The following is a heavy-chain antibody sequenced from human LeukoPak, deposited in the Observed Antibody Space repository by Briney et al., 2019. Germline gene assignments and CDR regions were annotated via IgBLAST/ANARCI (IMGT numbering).Heavy chain of an antibody. CDR3: ARVGSCSGGSCYYRLFDY. CDR1: GGSISNSDYY. J-gene: IGHJ4*02. CDR2: IYYSGST. V-gene: IGHV4-31*03. D-gene: IGHD2-15*01. Sequence: PSETLSLTCTVSGGSISNSDYYWSWIRQHPGKGLEWIGYIYYSGSTYYNPSLKSRVSISVDTSKNQSSLKLNSVTAADTAVYYCARVGSCSGGSCYYRLFDYWGQGTLVTVSS.